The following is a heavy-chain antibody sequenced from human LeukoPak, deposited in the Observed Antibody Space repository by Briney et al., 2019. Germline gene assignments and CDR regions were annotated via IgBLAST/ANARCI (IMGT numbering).Heavy chain of an antibody. CDR2: IYSGGST. D-gene: IGHD3-10*01. V-gene: IGHV3-66*01. CDR1: GFTVSSNY. CDR3: ARDRGYYGSGSYYTAAFDY. Sequence: PGGSLRLSCAASGFTVSSNYMSWVRQAPGKGLEWVSVIYSGGSTYYADSVKGRFTISRDNSKNTLYLQVNSLRAEDTAVYYCARDRGYYGSGSYYTAAFDYWGQGTLVTVSS. J-gene: IGHJ4*02.